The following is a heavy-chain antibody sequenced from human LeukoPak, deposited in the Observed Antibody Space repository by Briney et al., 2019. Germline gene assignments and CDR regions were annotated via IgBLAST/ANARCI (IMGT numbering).Heavy chain of an antibody. V-gene: IGHV4-30-4*08. Sequence: SQTLSLTCTVSGGSISSGDYYWSWIRQPPGKGLEWIGYIYYSGSTYYNPSLKSRVTISVDTSKNQFSLKLTSVTAADTGVYYCARHSAHSSTNDAFDLWGQGTLVTVSS. CDR3: ARHSAHSSTNDAFDL. J-gene: IGHJ3*01. CDR2: IYYSGST. D-gene: IGHD6-13*01. CDR1: GGSISSGDYY.